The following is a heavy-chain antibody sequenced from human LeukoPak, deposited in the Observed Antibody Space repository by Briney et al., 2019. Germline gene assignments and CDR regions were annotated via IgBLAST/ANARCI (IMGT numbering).Heavy chain of an antibody. CDR2: ISSSSSYI. J-gene: IGHJ4*02. CDR1: GFTFSSYS. Sequence: GGSLRLSCAASGFTFSSYSMNWVRQAPGKGLEWVSSISSSSSYIYYADSVKGRFTISRDNAKNSLYLQMNSLRAEDTAVYYCAKDVRGVTPFDYWGQGTLVTVSS. D-gene: IGHD3-10*02. CDR3: AKDVRGVTPFDY. V-gene: IGHV3-21*01.